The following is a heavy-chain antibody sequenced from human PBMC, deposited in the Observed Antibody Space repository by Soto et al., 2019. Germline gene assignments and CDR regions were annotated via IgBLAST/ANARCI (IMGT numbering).Heavy chain of an antibody. CDR3: AKTIVVVPAASVGYDYMDV. CDR2: ISYDGSNK. D-gene: IGHD2-2*01. V-gene: IGHV3-30*18. Sequence: GGSLRLSCAASGFTFSSYGMHWVRQAPGKGLEWVAVISYDGSNKYYADSLKGRFTISRDNSKNTLYLQMNSLRAEDTAVYYCAKTIVVVPAASVGYDYMDVWGKGTTVTVS. J-gene: IGHJ6*03. CDR1: GFTFSSYG.